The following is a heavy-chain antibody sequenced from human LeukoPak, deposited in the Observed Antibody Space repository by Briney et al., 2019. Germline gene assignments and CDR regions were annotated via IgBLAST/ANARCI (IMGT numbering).Heavy chain of an antibody. J-gene: IGHJ3*02. D-gene: IGHD2/OR15-2a*01. CDR1: GFTFTSYE. Sequence: GGSLRLSCTASGFTFTSYEMNWVRQAPGKGLEWGSYISSSVTTLFLAEVVKARFTMSRDNAKTPVYLQRNSLRAEDTVFYYCARAIKGPQIIVGAGRAFDIWGQGTMVTVSS. CDR2: ISSSVTTL. V-gene: IGHV3-48*03. CDR3: ARAIKGPQIIVGAGRAFDI.